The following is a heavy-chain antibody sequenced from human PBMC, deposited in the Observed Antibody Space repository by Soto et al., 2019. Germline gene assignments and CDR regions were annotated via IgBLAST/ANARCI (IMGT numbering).Heavy chain of an antibody. CDR3: ARDGTLYDSSAYYYLY. V-gene: IGHV1-69*13. Sequence: GASVKVSCKASGGSFSNYGVNWVRQAPGQGLEWMGGIIPIFGTAKYAQQFQGRVTITADDSTRTAYMELSSLRSEDTAVYYCARDGTLYDSSAYYYLYWGQGTLVTVSS. CDR2: IIPIFGTA. D-gene: IGHD3-22*01. J-gene: IGHJ4*02. CDR1: GGSFSNYG.